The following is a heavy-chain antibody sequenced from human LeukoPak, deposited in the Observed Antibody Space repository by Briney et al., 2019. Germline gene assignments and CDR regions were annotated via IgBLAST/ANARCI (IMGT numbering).Heavy chain of an antibody. Sequence: SETLSLTCAVSGYSISSDHYWGWIRQSPGKGLEWIGSIYSRGSTYHNPPLKSRVTISVDTSKNQFSLKLSSVTAADTAVYYCARHDYGDYSFDYWGQGTLVTVSS. J-gene: IGHJ4*02. CDR3: ARHDYGDYSFDY. D-gene: IGHD4-17*01. CDR1: GYSISSDHY. CDR2: IYSRGST. V-gene: IGHV4-38-2*01.